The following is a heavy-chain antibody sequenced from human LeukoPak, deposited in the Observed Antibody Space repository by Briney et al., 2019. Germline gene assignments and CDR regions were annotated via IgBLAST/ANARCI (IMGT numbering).Heavy chain of an antibody. Sequence: GGALRLSCAASGFTFSSYRMNWVRQAPGKGLEWVANIKQDGSEKYYVDSVKGRFTISRDNAKNSLYLQMNSLRAEDTAVYYCARDQGFHIYGYGGGQGTLVTVSS. V-gene: IGHV3-7*01. CDR1: GFTFSSYR. CDR2: IKQDGSEK. D-gene: IGHD5-18*01. CDR3: ARDQGFHIYGYG. J-gene: IGHJ4*02.